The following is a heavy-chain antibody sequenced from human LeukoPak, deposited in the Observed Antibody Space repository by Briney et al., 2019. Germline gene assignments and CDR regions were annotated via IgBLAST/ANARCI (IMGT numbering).Heavy chain of an antibody. V-gene: IGHV1-46*01. CDR1: GYSFTRCY. CDR2: INPSDDTT. CDR3: ARDLRHHSGIAVSPFDY. D-gene: IGHD6-19*01. Sequence: ASVKYSCKASGYSFTRCYLHWVRQAPGQGLEWMGIINPSDDTTTHAQKFQGRVTMTSDTSTSTVYMELSSLRSEDTAVYYCARDLRHHSGIAVSPFDYWGQGTLVTVSS. J-gene: IGHJ4*02.